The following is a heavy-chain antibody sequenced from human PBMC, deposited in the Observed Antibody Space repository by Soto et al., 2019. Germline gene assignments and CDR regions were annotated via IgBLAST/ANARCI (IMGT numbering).Heavy chain of an antibody. CDR1: GSTFTSYD. V-gene: IGHV1-8*01. CDR2: MHPNRGNT. J-gene: IGHJ6*02. Sequence: ASVKVSCKAPGSTFTSYDINWVRQATGQGLEWMGWMHPNRGNTGYAQKFQGRVTMTRNTSISTAYMELSSLRSEDTAVYYCARGDNWEDSSGWFPRYYYGMDVWGQGTTVTVSS. CDR3: ARGDNWEDSSGWFPRYYYGMDV. D-gene: IGHD6-19*01.